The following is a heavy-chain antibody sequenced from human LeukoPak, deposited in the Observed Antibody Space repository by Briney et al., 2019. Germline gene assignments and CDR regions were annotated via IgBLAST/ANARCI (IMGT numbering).Heavy chain of an antibody. D-gene: IGHD3-10*01. Sequence: SESLSLTCTLSGGCLSRYYWSWLRQTPRDGLEGVGENYYSVSTNYNPSLKSRVTISVDTSKNQFSLKLSSVTAADTAVYHCVRDLGCLAREDYYYYMDVWGKGTTVTVSS. V-gene: IGHV4-59*01. CDR2: NYYSVST. CDR1: GGCLSRYY. CDR3: VRDLGCLAREDYYYYMDV. J-gene: IGHJ6*03.